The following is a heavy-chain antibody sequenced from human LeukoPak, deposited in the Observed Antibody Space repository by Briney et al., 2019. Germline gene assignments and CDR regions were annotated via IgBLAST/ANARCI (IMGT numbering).Heavy chain of an antibody. Sequence: ASVKVSCKASGYTFTDYDINWVRQAPGQGLEWMGWMNPKSGNTGYAQKFQGRVTMTRTTSISTAYLELSSLRSEDTAVYYCARVPYYYDSGIYYTYYLDYWGQGTLVTASS. V-gene: IGHV1-8*01. CDR1: GYTFTDYD. CDR3: ARVPYYYDSGIYYTYYLDY. CDR2: MNPKSGNT. D-gene: IGHD3-22*01. J-gene: IGHJ4*02.